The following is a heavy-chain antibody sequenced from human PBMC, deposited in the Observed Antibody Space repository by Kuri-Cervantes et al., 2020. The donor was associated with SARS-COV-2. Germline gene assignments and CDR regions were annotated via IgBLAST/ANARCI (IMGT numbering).Heavy chain of an antibody. J-gene: IGHJ4*02. CDR3: ARDGSSGWQYDY. V-gene: IGHV1-8*01. Sequence: ASVKVSCKASGYTFTSYDINWVRQATGQGLEWMGWMNPNSGNTGYAQKFQGRVTMTRNTSISTAYMELSSLRSEDTAVYYCARDGSSGWQYDYWGQGTLVTVSS. CDR1: GYTFTSYD. CDR2: MNPNSGNT. D-gene: IGHD6-19*01.